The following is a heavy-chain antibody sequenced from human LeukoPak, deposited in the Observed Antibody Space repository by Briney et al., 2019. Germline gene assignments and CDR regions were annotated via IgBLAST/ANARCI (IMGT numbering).Heavy chain of an antibody. Sequence: ASVKVSCKASGYTFTGYYMHWVRQAPGQGLEWMGRINPNSGGTNYAQKFQGWVTMTRDTSISTAYMELSRLRSDDTAVYYCARMGIAVAGYAFDIWGQGTMVTVSS. V-gene: IGHV1-2*04. J-gene: IGHJ3*02. CDR1: GYTFTGYY. D-gene: IGHD6-19*01. CDR2: INPNSGGT. CDR3: ARMGIAVAGYAFDI.